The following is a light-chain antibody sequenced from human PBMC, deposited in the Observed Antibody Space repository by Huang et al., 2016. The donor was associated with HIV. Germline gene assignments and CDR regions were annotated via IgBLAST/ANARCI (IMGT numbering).Light chain of an antibody. J-gene: IGKJ5*01. CDR1: QNIANY. CDR2: DAT. V-gene: IGKV1-8*01. CDR3: QQYFNYPF. Sequence: AIRMTQSPSSLSASTGDRVTITCRASQNIANYLAWYQQKPGKAPKLLIHDATTLHNGVPSRFRGSGSGTDFALNISCLQSEDFATYYCQQYFNYPFFGPGTRLEIK.